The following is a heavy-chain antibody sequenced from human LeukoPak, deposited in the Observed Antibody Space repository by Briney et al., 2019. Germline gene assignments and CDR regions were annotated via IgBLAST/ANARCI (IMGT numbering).Heavy chain of an antibody. CDR3: ARRGLGIPFDY. CDR2: INHSGST. J-gene: IGHJ4*02. D-gene: IGHD7-27*01. V-gene: IGHV4-34*01. CDR1: GGSFSGYY. Sequence: PSETLSLTCAVYGGSFSGYYWSWIRQPPGKGLEWIGEINHSGSTNYNPSLKSRVTISVDTSKNQFSLKLSSVTAADTAVYYCARRGLGIPFDYWGQGTLVTVSS.